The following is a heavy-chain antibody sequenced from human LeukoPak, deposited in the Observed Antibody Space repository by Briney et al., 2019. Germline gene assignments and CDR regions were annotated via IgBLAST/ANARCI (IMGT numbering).Heavy chain of an antibody. Sequence: GGSLRLSCAASGFTFSSYSMNWVRQAPGKGLEWVSYISSSSSTIYYADSVKGRFTISRDNAKNSLYLQMNSLRAEDTAVYYCARDYYYGSGSYFYFDYWGQGTLVTVPS. CDR1: GFTFSSYS. CDR2: ISSSSSTI. V-gene: IGHV3-48*01. D-gene: IGHD3-10*01. CDR3: ARDYYYGSGSYFYFDY. J-gene: IGHJ4*02.